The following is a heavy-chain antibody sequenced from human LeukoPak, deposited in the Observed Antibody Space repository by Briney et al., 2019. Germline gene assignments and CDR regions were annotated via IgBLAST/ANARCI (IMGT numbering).Heavy chain of an antibody. J-gene: IGHJ4*02. V-gene: IGHV3-7*01. D-gene: IGHD3-3*01. CDR1: GFTFSSYW. Sequence: GGSLRLSCAASGFTFSSYWMSWVRQAPGKGLEWVANIKQDGSEKYYVDSVEGRFTISRDNAKNSLYLQMNSLRAEDTAVYYCARTHRAYDFWSGYYSPTSHYFDYWGQGTLVTVSS. CDR2: IKQDGSEK. CDR3: ARTHRAYDFWSGYYSPTSHYFDY.